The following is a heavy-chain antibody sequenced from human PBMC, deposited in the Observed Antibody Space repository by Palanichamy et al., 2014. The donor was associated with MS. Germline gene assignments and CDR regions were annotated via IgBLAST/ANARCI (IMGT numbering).Heavy chain of an antibody. D-gene: IGHD3-3*01. CDR3: AREHDSWSGYSFDF. CDR1: GYAFTDYA. J-gene: IGHJ4*02. CDR2: INAGNGNT. Sequence: QVQLVQFGAEVKKPGASVKVSCKASGYAFTDYAIHWVRQAPGQRLEWMGWINAGNGNTKYSQKFQSRVAITKDTSADTAYMELSSLRSEDTALYYCAREHDSWSGYSFDFWGQGTLVTASS. V-gene: IGHV1-3*01.